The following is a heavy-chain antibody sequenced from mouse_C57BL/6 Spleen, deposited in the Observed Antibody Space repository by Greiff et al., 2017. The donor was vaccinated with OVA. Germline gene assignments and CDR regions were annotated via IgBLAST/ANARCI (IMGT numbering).Heavy chain of an antibody. V-gene: IGHV1-15*01. CDR1: GYTFTDYE. D-gene: IGHD1-1*01. CDR2: IDPETGGT. Sequence: QVHVKQSGAELVRPGASVTLSCKASGYTFTDYEMHWVKQTPVHGLAWIGAIDPETGGTAYNQKFKGKAILTADKSSSTAYMELRSLTSEDSAVYYCTRGLYYGGAMDYWGQGTSVTVSS. J-gene: IGHJ4*01. CDR3: TRGLYYGGAMDY.